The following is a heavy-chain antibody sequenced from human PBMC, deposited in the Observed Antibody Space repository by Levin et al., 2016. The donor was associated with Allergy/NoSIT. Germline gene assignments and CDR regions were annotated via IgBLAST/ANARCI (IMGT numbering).Heavy chain of an antibody. V-gene: IGHV3-21*01. D-gene: IGHD6-13*01. J-gene: IGHJ5*02. CDR2: ISSSSSYI. CDR3: ATAAGRVLGLSFDP. Sequence: WIRQPPGKGLEWVSSISSSSSYIYYADSVKGRFTISRDNAKNSLYLQMNSLRAEDTAVYYCATAAGRVLGLSFDPWGQGTLVTVSS.